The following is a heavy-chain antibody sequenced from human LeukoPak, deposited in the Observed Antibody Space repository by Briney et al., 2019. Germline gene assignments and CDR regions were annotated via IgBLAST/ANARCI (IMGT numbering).Heavy chain of an antibody. J-gene: IGHJ4*02. CDR3: VRDLWGFDY. Sequence: GGSLRLSCSVSGGSISDLTMHWVRQAPGKGLEYVSVVNTDGGSTHYGDSVRGRFTVSRDNSKNAVYLQMSSLTSDDTAVYYCVRDLWGFDYWGLGTLVTVSS. CDR2: VNTDGGST. V-gene: IGHV3-64D*06. D-gene: IGHD7-27*01. CDR1: GGSISDLT.